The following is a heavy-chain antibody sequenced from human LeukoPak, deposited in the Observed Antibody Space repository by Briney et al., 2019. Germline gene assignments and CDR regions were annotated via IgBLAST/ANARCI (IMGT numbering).Heavy chain of an antibody. CDR2: INSDGSIT. J-gene: IGHJ4*02. V-gene: IGHV3-74*01. CDR3: ARDLNWETY. CDR1: RFTFSSYW. D-gene: IGHD7-27*01. Sequence: GGSLRLSCAASRFTFSSYWMHWVRQAPGRGLVWVSRINSDGSITTYADSVKGRFTISRDDAKNSLYLQMNSLRAEDTAVYYCARDLNWETYWGQGTLVSVSS.